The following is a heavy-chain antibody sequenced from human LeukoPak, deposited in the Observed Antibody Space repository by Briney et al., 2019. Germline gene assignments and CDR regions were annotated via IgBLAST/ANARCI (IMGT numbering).Heavy chain of an antibody. CDR3: ARDLGQLGVERYFDY. J-gene: IGHJ4*02. CDR1: GYTFTGYY. Sequence: ASVKVSCKASGYTFTGYYMHWVRPAPGQGLEWMGWINPNSGGTNYAQKFQGRVTMTRDTAISTAYMEMSRLRSDDTAVYYCARDLGQLGVERYFDYWGQGTLVTVSS. CDR2: INPNSGGT. V-gene: IGHV1-2*02. D-gene: IGHD6-6*01.